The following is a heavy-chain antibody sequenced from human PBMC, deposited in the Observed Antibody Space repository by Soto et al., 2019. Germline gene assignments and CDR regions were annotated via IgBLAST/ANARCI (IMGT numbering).Heavy chain of an antibody. CDR2: TSHDGVT. Sequence: SETLSLTCTVSGGSITSYYWSWIRQPPGKGLEWIGETSHDGVTNYNPSLEGRVTISIDKSKNQFYLDLNSVTAADTAMYYCARNGDCTRRGCIVGWSDPWGPGTLVT. V-gene: IGHV4-59*12. CDR1: GGSITSYY. J-gene: IGHJ5*02. CDR3: ARNGDCTRRGCIVGWSDP. D-gene: IGHD2-8*01.